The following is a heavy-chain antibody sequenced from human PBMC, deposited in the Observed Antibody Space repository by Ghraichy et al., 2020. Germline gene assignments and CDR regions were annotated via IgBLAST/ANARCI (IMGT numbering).Heavy chain of an antibody. D-gene: IGHD5-18*01. V-gene: IGHV3-23*01. CDR2: TSGNGATT. CDR1: GFPFSNYA. J-gene: IGHJ4*02. Sequence: LSLTCAASGFPFSNYAMSWVRQAPGKGLEWVSTTSGNGATTYYPDSVKGRFTISRDNSKNTLDLQMNSLRAEDTAVYYCVRQVWCDYWGQGTLVTVSS. CDR3: VRQVWCDY.